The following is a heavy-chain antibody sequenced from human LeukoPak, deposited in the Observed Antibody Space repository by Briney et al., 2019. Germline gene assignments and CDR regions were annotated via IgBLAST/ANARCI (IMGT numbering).Heavy chain of an antibody. V-gene: IGHV3-53*01. D-gene: IGHD3-22*01. Sequence: GGSLRLPCAASGFTVSSNYMSWVRQAPGKGLEWVSVIYSGGSTYYADSVKGRFTISRDNSKNTLYLQMNSLRAEDTAVYYCAREAYYDSSGLDAFDIWGQGTMVTVSS. CDR1: GFTVSSNY. CDR3: AREAYYDSSGLDAFDI. CDR2: IYSGGST. J-gene: IGHJ3*02.